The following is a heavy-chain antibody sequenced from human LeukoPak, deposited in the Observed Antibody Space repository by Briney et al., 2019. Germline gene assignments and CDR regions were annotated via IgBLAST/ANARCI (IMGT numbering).Heavy chain of an antibody. CDR2: IYHSGST. CDR1: GGSISSGGYY. D-gene: IGHD3-16*02. Sequence: SQTLSLTCTVSGGSISSGGYYWSWIRQPPGKGLEWIGYIYHSGSTNYNPSLKSRVTISMDTSKNQFSLKLSSVTAADTAVYYCARGKRTEGYPFDYWGQGTLVTVSS. J-gene: IGHJ4*02. CDR3: ARGKRTEGYPFDY. V-gene: IGHV4-30-2*01.